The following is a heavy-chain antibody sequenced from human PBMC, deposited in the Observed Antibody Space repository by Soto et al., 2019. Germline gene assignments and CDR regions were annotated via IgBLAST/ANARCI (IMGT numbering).Heavy chain of an antibody. V-gene: IGHV3-21*06. J-gene: IGHJ4*02. CDR1: GFIFTRYS. Sequence: PGGSLRLSCAASGFIFTRYSMNWVRQAPGKGLEWVSSISSTTNYIYYGDSMKGRFTISRDNAKNSLYLEMNSLRAEDTAVYYCASSYSSGWSGSCYWGQGTLVTVSS. D-gene: IGHD6-19*01. CDR2: ISSTTNYI. CDR3: ASSYSSGWSGSCY.